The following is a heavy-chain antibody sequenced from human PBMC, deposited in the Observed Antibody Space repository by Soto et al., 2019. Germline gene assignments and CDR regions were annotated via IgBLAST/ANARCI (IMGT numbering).Heavy chain of an antibody. CDR2: IYYSXST. Sequence: QLQLQESGPGLVKPSETLSLTCTVSGGSISSSSYYWGXXXXXXXXGXXXIGXIYYSXSTYYNPSLKSRVTISVDTSKNQFSLKLSSVTAADTAVYYCAVRGYSGYGYWYFDLWGRGTLVTVSS. CDR1: GGSISSSSYY. D-gene: IGHD5-12*01. V-gene: IGHV4-39*01. CDR3: AVRGYSGYGYWYFDL. J-gene: IGHJ2*01.